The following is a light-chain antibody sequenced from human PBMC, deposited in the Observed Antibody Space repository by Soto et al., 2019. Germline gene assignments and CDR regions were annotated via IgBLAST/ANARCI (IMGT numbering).Light chain of an antibody. J-gene: IGKJ1*01. CDR1: QGIRNE. V-gene: IGKV1-17*01. CDR3: LQHYGYPWT. Sequence: DIQMTQSPSSLSVSVGDRVTITCRASQGIRNELGWYQQKPGKAPKRLIYAASSLQSGVPSRFSGSGSGTEFTLTISSLQPEDFATYYCLQHYGYPWTFGQGTKVEIK. CDR2: AAS.